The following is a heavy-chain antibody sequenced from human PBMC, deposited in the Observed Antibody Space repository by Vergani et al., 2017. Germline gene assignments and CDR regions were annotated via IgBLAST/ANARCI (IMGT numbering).Heavy chain of an antibody. D-gene: IGHD3-10*01. V-gene: IGHV3-74*01. J-gene: IGHJ4*02. CDR3: ARVLVRGVITSYFDY. CDR1: GFTFSSYW. Sequence: EVQLVESGGGLVQPGGSLRLSCAASGFTFSSYWMHWVRQAPGKGLVWVSRINSDGSSTSYAASVKGRLTISRNNAKNTLYLQMNSLRAEDTAVYYCARVLVRGVITSYFDYWGQGTLVTVSS. CDR2: INSDGSST.